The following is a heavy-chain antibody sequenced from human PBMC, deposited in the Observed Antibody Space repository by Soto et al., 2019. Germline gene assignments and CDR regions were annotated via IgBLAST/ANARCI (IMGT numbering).Heavy chain of an antibody. CDR2: FDPEDGET. Sequence: ASVKVSCKVSGYTLTELSMHWVRQAPGKGLEWMGGFDPEDGETIYAQKFQGRVTMTEDTSTDTAYMELSSLRSEDTAVYYCATSPVIVARINSYYYYGIDVWAQGTTDTGSS. D-gene: IGHD3-22*01. CDR3: ATSPVIVARINSYYYYGIDV. V-gene: IGHV1-24*01. CDR1: GYTLTELS. J-gene: IGHJ6*02.